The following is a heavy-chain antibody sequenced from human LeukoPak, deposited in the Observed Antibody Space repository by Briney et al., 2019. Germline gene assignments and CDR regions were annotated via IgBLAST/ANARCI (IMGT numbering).Heavy chain of an antibody. J-gene: IGHJ6*02. CDR1: GYTFTSYY. D-gene: IGHD2-2*01. CDR2: INPSGGST. V-gene: IGHV1-46*01. CDR3: ARDFGSSTSSYGMDV. Sequence: GASVKVSCKASGYTFTSYYMHWVRQAPGQGLEWMGIINPSGGSTSYAQKFRGRVTMTRDTSTSTVYMELSSLRSEDTAVYYCARDFGSSTSSYGMDVWGQGTTVTVSS.